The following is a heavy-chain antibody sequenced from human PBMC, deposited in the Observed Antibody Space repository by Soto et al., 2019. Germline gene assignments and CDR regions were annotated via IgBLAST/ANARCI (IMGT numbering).Heavy chain of an antibody. V-gene: IGHV1-3*05. CDR3: ARVSGYYLPDY. Sequence: QVQLVRSGDEEKKPGASVKVSCKASGYTFTNYAMHWVRQAPGQRLEWMGWINAGNGNTKYSQKFQGRVTITRDTSASTAYMELSSLRSEDTAVYYCARVSGYYLPDYWGQGTLVTVSS. CDR2: INAGNGNT. J-gene: IGHJ4*02. D-gene: IGHD5-12*01. CDR1: GYTFTNYA.